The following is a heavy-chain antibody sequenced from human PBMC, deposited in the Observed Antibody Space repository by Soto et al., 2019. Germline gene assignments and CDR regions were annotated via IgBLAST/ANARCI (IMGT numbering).Heavy chain of an antibody. J-gene: IGHJ3*02. V-gene: IGHV1-2*04. CDR2: INPNSGGT. CDR1: GYTFTGYY. CDR3: ARGYYYDSREDAFDI. Sequence: ASVKVSCKASGYTFTGYYMHWVRQAPGQGLEWMGWINPNSGGTNYAQKFQGWVTMTRDTSISTAYMELSRLRSDDTAVYYCARGYYYDSREDAFDIWGQGTMVTVSS. D-gene: IGHD3-22*01.